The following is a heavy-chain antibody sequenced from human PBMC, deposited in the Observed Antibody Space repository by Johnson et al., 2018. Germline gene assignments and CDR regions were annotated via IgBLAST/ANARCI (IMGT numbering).Heavy chain of an antibody. Sequence: QVQLVQSGGGVVQPGRSLRLSCAASGFTFSSYGMHWVRQAPGQGLEWMGIINPSGGSTSYAQKFQGRVTMTRDTSTSTGYMELSSLRSEDTAVYYCAREVDGKGVGGQGTTVTVSS. V-gene: IGHV1-46*01. J-gene: IGHJ6*02. CDR2: INPSGGST. CDR1: GFTFSSYG. CDR3: AREVDGKGV.